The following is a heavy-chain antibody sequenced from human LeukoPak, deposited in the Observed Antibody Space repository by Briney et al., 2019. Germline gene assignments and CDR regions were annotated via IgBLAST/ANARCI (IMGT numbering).Heavy chain of an antibody. CDR1: GFTFRNFF. Sequence: PGGSLRLSCTGSGFTFRNFFMTWIRQAPGKGLEWVSSISSSSSYIYYADSVKGRFTISRDNAKNSLYLQMNSLRAEDTAVYYCARTPDGRGYFDWLLGYWGQGTLVTVSS. D-gene: IGHD3-9*01. CDR3: ARTPDGRGYFDWLLGY. CDR2: ISSSSSYI. V-gene: IGHV3-21*01. J-gene: IGHJ4*02.